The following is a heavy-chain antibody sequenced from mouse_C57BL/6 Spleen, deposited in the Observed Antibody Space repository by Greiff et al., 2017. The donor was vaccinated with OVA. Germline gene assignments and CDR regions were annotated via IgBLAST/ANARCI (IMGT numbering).Heavy chain of an antibody. V-gene: IGHV1-74*01. CDR3: AMRYYGSRTAFDY. Sequence: QVQLQQPGAELVKPGASVKVSCKASGYTFTSYWMHWVTQRPGQGLEWIGRIHPSDSDTTYNQKFKGKATLTVEKSSSTAYMQLSSLTSEDSAVYYCAMRYYGSRTAFDYWGQGTTLTVSS. CDR2: IHPSDSDT. CDR1: GYTFTSYW. J-gene: IGHJ2*01. D-gene: IGHD1-1*01.